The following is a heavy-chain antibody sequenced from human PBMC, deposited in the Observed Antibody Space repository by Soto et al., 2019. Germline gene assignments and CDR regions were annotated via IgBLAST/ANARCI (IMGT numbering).Heavy chain of an antibody. D-gene: IGHD3-22*01. CDR3: ARPSPYYYDSSGYDY. J-gene: IGHJ4*02. V-gene: IGHV1-18*01. Sequence: ASVKVSCKASGYTFTSYGISWVRQAPGQGLEWMGWISAYNGNTNYAQKLQGRVTMTTDTSTSTAYMELRSLRSDDTAVYYCARPSPYYYDSSGYDYWGQGTLVTVSS. CDR1: GYTFTSYG. CDR2: ISAYNGNT.